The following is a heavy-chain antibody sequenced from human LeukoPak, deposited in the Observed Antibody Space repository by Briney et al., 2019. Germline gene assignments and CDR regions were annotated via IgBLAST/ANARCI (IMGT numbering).Heavy chain of an antibody. J-gene: IGHJ5*02. CDR2: IYYSGST. Sequence: SETLSLTCTVSGGSISSYYWSWIRQPPGKGLEWIGYIYYSGSTNYNPSLKSRVTISVDTSKNQFSLKLSSVTAADTAVYYCARRTTTVVTVFDPWGQGTLVTVSS. CDR3: ARRTTTVVTVFDP. D-gene: IGHD4-23*01. V-gene: IGHV4-59*01. CDR1: GGSISSYY.